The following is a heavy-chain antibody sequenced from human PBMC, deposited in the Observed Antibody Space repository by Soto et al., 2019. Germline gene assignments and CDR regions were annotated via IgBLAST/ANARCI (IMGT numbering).Heavy chain of an antibody. CDR2: INPSGGST. V-gene: IGHV1-46*01. CDR3: ARADVPYSGSYYYFV. D-gene: IGHD1-26*01. Sequence: QVQLVQSGAEVKKPGASVKVSCKASGYTFTSYYMHWVRQAPGQGLEWMGIINPSGGSTSYAQKLQGRVSMTRDTSTSTVYMELSSLRSEDTAVYYCARADVPYSGSYYYFVWGQGTLVTVSS. J-gene: IGHJ4*02. CDR1: GYTFTSYY.